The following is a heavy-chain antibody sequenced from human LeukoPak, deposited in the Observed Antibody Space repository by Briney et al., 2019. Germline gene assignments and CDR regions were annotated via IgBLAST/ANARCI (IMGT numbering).Heavy chain of an antibody. CDR1: GGSFSGYY. Sequence: PSETLSLTCAVYGGSFSGYYWSWIRQPPGKGLECIGEINHSGSTNYNPSLKSRVTISVDTSKNQFSLKLSSVTAADTAVYYCAREVRNDCSSTSCYYDAFDIWGQGTMVTVSS. D-gene: IGHD2-2*01. CDR3: AREVRNDCSSTSCYYDAFDI. V-gene: IGHV4-34*01. J-gene: IGHJ3*02. CDR2: INHSGST.